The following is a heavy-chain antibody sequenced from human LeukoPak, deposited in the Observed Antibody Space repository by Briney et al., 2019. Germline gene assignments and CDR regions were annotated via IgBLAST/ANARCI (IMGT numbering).Heavy chain of an antibody. Sequence: SETLSLTCTVSGDSINGPSYYWGWIRQPPGKGLEWIGEINHSGSTNYNPSLKSRVTISVDTSKNQFSLKLSPVTAADTAVYYCARDTVQGRYFDYWGQGTLVTVSS. D-gene: IGHD3-10*01. CDR1: GDSINGPSYY. CDR3: ARDTVQGRYFDY. V-gene: IGHV4-39*07. CDR2: INHSGST. J-gene: IGHJ4*02.